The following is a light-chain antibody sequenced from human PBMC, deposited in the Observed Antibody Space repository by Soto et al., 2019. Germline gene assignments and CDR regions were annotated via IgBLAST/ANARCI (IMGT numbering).Light chain of an antibody. J-gene: IGLJ1*01. CDR1: TSNIGNNY. V-gene: IGLV1-51*01. CDR3: LTWDCSLYVGV. Sequence: QSVLTQPPSVSAAPGQKVTISCSGITSNIGNNYVSWYQQLPGTAPKLLIYDNNKRPSGIPDRFSGSKSGTSATLGITGLQTGVDFDYYCLTWDCSLYVGVFVTGTMVTDL. CDR2: DNN.